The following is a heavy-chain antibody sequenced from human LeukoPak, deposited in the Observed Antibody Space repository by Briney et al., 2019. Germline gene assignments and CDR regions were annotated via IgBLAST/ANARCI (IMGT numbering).Heavy chain of an antibody. CDR3: VREPRRGYSNGYPLDD. CDR1: GFTFSSYA. Sequence: PGGSLRLSCAASGFTFSSYAMHWVRQAPGKGLEWVAIISYDGSNKYYADSVKGRFTISRGNSKNTLYLQMNSLRVDDTAVYYCVREPRRGYSNGYPLDDWGQGPLVPVPS. J-gene: IGHJ4*02. D-gene: IGHD5-18*01. CDR2: ISYDGSNK. V-gene: IGHV3-30*04.